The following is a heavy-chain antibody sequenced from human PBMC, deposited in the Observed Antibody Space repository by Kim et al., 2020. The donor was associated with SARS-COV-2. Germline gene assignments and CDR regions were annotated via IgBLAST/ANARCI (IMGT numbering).Heavy chain of an antibody. D-gene: IGHD3-3*01. CDR2: IIPILDIA. Sequence: SVKVSCKASGGTFSSYAISWVRQAPGQGLEWMGRIIPILDIANYAQKFQGRVTITADKSTSTAYMELSSLRSEDTAVYYCAREESDFWDWGQGTLVTVS. CDR1: GGTFSSYA. V-gene: IGHV1-69*04. CDR3: AREESDFWD. J-gene: IGHJ1*01.